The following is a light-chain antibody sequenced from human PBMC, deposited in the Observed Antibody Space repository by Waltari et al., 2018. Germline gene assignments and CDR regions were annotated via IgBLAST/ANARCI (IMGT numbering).Light chain of an antibody. J-gene: IGKJ1*01. Sequence: DIQMTQSPSTLSSSVGDRVILTCRASQSISKWLAWYQQTPGKAPKVLIYQASSLQSGVSSRFSGSGSGTDFSLTINSLQPDDFATYFCQQYQVYPPTFGQGTKV. V-gene: IGKV1-5*01. CDR2: QAS. CDR3: QQYQVYPPT. CDR1: QSISKW.